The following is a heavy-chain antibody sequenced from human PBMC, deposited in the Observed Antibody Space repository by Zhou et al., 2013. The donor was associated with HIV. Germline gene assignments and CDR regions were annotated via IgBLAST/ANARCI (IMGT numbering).Heavy chain of an antibody. Sequence: QVQLVQSGAEVKKPGSSVRVSCKASGGTFSNYAISWVRQAPGQGLEWMGGIIPIFATANYAQKFQGRVTITTDESTSTAYMELSSLRSEDTAVYYCARAVTTEGYYYYGMDVWGQGTTVTVSS. CDR1: GGTFSNYA. J-gene: IGHJ6*02. CDR2: IIPIFATA. D-gene: IGHD4-17*01. CDR3: ARAVTTEGYYYYGMDV. V-gene: IGHV1-69*05.